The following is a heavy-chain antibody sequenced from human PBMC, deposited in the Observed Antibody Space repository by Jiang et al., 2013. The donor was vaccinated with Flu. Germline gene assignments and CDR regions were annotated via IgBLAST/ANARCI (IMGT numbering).Heavy chain of an antibody. Sequence: EVQLLESGGGSVQPGGSLRLSCAASGFTFSSYAMSWVRQAPGKGLEWVSAISGSSGSTYYADSVKGRFTISRDNSKNTLYLQMNSLRAEDTAVYYCVRAAAVSPTYYFDYWGQGTLVTVSS. D-gene: IGHD6-13*01. V-gene: IGHV3-23*01. J-gene: IGHJ4*02. CDR2: ISGSSGST. CDR3: VRAAAVSPTYYFDY. CDR1: GFTFSSYA.